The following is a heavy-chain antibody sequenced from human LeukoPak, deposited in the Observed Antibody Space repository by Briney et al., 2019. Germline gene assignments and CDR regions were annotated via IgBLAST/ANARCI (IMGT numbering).Heavy chain of an antibody. CDR1: GYTFTSYY. CDR2: INPSGGST. Sequence: ASVKVSCKASGYTFTSYYMHWVRQAPGQGLEWMGIINPSGGSTSYAQKFQGRVTMTRDMSTSTDYMELSSLRSEDTAVYYCTRDLLAGITDYWGQGTLVTVSS. V-gene: IGHV1-46*03. CDR3: TRDLLAGITDY. D-gene: IGHD3-9*01. J-gene: IGHJ4*02.